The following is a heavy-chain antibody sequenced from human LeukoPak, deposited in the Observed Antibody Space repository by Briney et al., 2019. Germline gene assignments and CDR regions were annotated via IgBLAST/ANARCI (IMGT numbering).Heavy chain of an antibody. CDR1: GFTFSSYG. D-gene: IGHD6-19*01. V-gene: IGHV3-30*02. J-gene: IGHJ3*02. Sequence: PGGSLRLSCAASGFTFSSYGMHWVRQAPGKGLEWVAFIRYDGSNKYYADSVKGRFTISRDNSKNTLYLQMNSLRAEDTAVYYCARGEAVRADIWGQGTMVTVSS. CDR2: IRYDGSNK. CDR3: ARGEAVRADI.